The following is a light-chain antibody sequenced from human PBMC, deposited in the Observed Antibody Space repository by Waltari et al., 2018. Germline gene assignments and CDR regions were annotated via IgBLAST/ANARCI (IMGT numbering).Light chain of an antibody. CDR3: ALYMGSGIWV. V-gene: IGLV8-61*01. J-gene: IGLJ3*02. CDR1: SGSPSPTSY. CDR2: KAN. Sequence: QPVATQEPSLSVSPGGTVTLPCALSSGSPSPTSYATWYQQTPGQAPRTLVYKANARSSGVPDRFSGSILGNTAALTITGAQADDESDYYCALYMGSGIWVFGGGTRLTVL.